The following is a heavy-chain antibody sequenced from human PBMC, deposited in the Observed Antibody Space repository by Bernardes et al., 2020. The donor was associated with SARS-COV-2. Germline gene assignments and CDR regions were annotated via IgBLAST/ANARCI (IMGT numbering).Heavy chain of an antibody. CDR1: GYCISSGYD. D-gene: IGHD2-2*01. CDR2: IHHSGST. Sequence: SKHLSVTCAVSGYCISSGYDWGWNRQPPGKRLEWIGSIHHSGSTYYNPSRKSRVTISVDTSKNQFSLKLSSVTAADTAVYYCARDCSSTSCYAGMGWVDGMDVWGQGTTVTVSS. CDR3: ARDCSSTSCYAGMGWVDGMDV. V-gene: IGHV4-38-2*02. J-gene: IGHJ6*01.